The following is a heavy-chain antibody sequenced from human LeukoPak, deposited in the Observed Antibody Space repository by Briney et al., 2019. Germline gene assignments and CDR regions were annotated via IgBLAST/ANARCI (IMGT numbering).Heavy chain of an antibody. D-gene: IGHD1-1*01. CDR3: AKDPNWESGY. J-gene: IGHJ4*02. CDR2: INGGATST. CDR1: GLTLSSYD. V-gene: IGHV3-23*01. Sequence: GGSLRLSCAASGLTLSSYDMNWVRQAPGKGLEWVSNINGGATSTSYADSVKGRFTISRDNSKNMLYLQMDSLRAEDTALCYCAKDPNWESGYWGQGLLVTASS.